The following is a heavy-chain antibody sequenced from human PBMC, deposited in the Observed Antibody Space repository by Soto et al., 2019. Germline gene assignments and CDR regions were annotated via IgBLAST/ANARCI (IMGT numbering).Heavy chain of an antibody. CDR2: ISGGGYST. V-gene: IGHV3-23*01. CDR1: GLTFSSYA. D-gene: IGHD3-10*01. CDR3: AKVGYYGSGREGEDY. J-gene: IGHJ4*02. Sequence: GGSLRLSCVASGLTFSSYAMTWVRQAPGKGLEWVSGISGGGYSTYYADSVKGRFTISRDNSKNTLYLQMNSLRAEDTAVFYCAKVGYYGSGREGEDYWGQGTLVTVSS.